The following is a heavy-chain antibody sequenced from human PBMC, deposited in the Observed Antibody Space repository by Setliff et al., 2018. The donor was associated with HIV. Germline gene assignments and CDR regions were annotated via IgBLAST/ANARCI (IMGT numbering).Heavy chain of an antibody. J-gene: IGHJ4*01. D-gene: IGHD1-26*01. Sequence: GASVKVSCKASGYTFTHNAINWVRQAPGQGLEWMGWIDTFSGKPVYDQAFTGRFVFSLDTSVSTAYLQINDLRAEDTAVYYCAKATWEVWGQGTPVTVPQ. CDR1: GYTFTHNA. CDR3: AKATWEV. V-gene: IGHV7-4-1*02. CDR2: IDTFSGKP.